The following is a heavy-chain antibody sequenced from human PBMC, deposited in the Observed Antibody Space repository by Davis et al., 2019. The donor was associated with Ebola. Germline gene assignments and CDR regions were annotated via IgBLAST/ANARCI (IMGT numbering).Heavy chain of an antibody. J-gene: IGHJ4*02. D-gene: IGHD6-19*01. CDR2: ISYDGSNK. V-gene: IGHV3-30*04. CDR3: ARDYAVAGDYFDY. CDR1: GFTFSSYA. Sequence: GESLKISCAASGFTFSSYAMHWVRQAPGKGLEWVAVISYDGSNKYYADSVKGRFTISRDNSKNTLYLQMNSLRAEDTAVYYCARDYAVAGDYFDYWGQGTLVTVSS.